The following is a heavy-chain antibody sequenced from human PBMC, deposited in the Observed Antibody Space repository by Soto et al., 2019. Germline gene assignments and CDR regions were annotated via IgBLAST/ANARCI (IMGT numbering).Heavy chain of an antibody. V-gene: IGHV4-39*01. D-gene: IGHD6-13*01. Sequence: SETLSLTCTVSGGSISSSSYYWGWIRQPPGKGLEWIGSIYYSRSTYYNPSLKSRVTISVDTSKNQFSLKLSSVTAADTAVYYCASIAAAGDYYYYYGMDVWGQGTTVTVSS. CDR2: IYYSRST. J-gene: IGHJ6*02. CDR1: GGSISSSSYY. CDR3: ASIAAAGDYYYYYGMDV.